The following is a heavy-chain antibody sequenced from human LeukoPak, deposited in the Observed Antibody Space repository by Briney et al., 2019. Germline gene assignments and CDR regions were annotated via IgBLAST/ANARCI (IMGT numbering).Heavy chain of an antibody. CDR3: GRDACSSTSCSFDY. D-gene: IGHD2-2*01. V-gene: IGHV4-31*03. CDR2: IYYSGST. Sequence: PSETLSLTCTVSGGSISSGGYYWRWIRQHPGTGLEWIGYIYYSGSTYYNPSLKSRLTISVDTSKNQFSLKLSSVTAAETAVYYCGRDACSSTSCSFDYWGQGTLVTVSS. CDR1: GGSISSGGYY. J-gene: IGHJ4*02.